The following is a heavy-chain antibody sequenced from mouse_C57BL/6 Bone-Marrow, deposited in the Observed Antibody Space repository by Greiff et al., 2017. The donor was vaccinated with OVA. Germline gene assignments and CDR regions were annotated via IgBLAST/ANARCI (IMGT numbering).Heavy chain of an antibody. J-gene: IGHJ3*01. CDR1: GYTFTSYG. D-gene: IGHD6-5*01. CDR2: IYIGNGYT. V-gene: IGHV1-58*01. Sequence: VQLQQSGAELVRPGSSVKMSCKTSGYTFTSYGINWVKQRPGQGLEWIGYIYIGNGYTEYYEKFKGKATLTSDTSSSTAYMQLSSLTSEDSAIYFCASSLLAYWGQGTLVTVSA. CDR3: ASSLLAY.